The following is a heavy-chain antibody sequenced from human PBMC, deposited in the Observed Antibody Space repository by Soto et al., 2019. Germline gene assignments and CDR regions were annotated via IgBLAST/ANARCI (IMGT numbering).Heavy chain of an antibody. CDR2: INHSGST. J-gene: IGHJ6*01. V-gene: IGHV4-34*01. CDR3: ARGQRNRDDFWSGYYISWFEASGEINILTLHYG. Sequence: PSETLSLTCAVYGGSFSGYYWSWIRQHPGKGLEWIGEINHSGSTNYNPSLKSRVTISVDTSKNQFSLKLSSVTAADTAVYYCARGQRNRDDFWSGYYISWFEASGEINILTLHYG. CDR1: GGSFSGYY. D-gene: IGHD3-3*01.